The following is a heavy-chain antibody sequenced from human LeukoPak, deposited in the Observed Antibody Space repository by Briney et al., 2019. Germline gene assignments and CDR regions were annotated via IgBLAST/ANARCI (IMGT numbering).Heavy chain of an antibody. J-gene: IGHJ5*02. V-gene: IGHV3-74*01. CDR1: GFTFSSYW. CDR2: INSDGRST. Sequence: GSLRLSFAASGFTFSSYWMHWVRPAPGKGLVWVSRINSDGRSTSYPDSVKGRFTISRDNAKNTLYLQINSLRAEDTAVYYCASNTAYCSGGSCYAKNWFAPWGQGTLVTVSS. D-gene: IGHD2-15*01. CDR3: ASNTAYCSGGSCYAKNWFAP.